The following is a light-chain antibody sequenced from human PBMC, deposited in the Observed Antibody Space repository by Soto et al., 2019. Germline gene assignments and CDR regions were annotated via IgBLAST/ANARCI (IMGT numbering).Light chain of an antibody. CDR3: SSYSTMGTYV. V-gene: IGLV2-14*01. CDR1: SSDVGRYDY. CDR2: EVS. J-gene: IGLJ1*01. Sequence: QSVLTQPASVSGSPGQSITISCTGTSSDVGRYDYVSWYQQHPGEAPKLMVSEVSHRPSGVSNRFSGSKSGNTASLTISGLQAEDEADYYCSSYSTMGTYVFGAGKKVNV.